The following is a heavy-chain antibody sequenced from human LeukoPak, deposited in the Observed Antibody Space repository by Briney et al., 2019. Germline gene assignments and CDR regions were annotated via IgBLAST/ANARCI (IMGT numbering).Heavy chain of an antibody. Sequence: GGSLRLSCAASGFTFDDYAMHWVRQAPGKGLGWVSGISWNSGSIGYADSVKGRFTISRDNAKNSLYLQMNSLRAEDTALYYCARRYSPYYYDSSGYYSDAFDIWGRGTMVTVSS. J-gene: IGHJ3*02. CDR2: ISWNSGSI. CDR1: GFTFDDYA. CDR3: ARRYSPYYYDSSGYYSDAFDI. D-gene: IGHD3-22*01. V-gene: IGHV3-9*01.